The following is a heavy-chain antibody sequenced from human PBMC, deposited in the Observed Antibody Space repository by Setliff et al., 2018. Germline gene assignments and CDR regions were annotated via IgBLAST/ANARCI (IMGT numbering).Heavy chain of an antibody. CDR3: AKDISRYYYGMDV. J-gene: IGHJ6*02. Sequence: PGESLTISCKGFGFTFDDYAMHWVRQAPGKGLEWVSLISWDGGSTYYADSVKGRFTISRDNSKNSLYLQMNSLRAEDTALYYCAKDISRYYYGMDVWGQGTTVTVSS. V-gene: IGHV3-43D*04. CDR2: ISWDGGST. CDR1: GFTFDDYA.